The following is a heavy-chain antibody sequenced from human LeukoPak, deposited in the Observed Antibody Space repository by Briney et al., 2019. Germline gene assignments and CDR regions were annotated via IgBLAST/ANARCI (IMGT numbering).Heavy chain of an antibody. V-gene: IGHV4-59*11. D-gene: IGHD3-10*01. CDR2: IYYSGST. CDR3: ASGSWSRRFAP. J-gene: IGHJ5*02. Sequence: PSETLSLTCSVSGGSISSHYWSWIRQPPGKGLEWIGYIYYSGSTNYNPSLKSRVTISVDTSKNQFSLRLTSVTAADTAVYYCASGSWSRRFAPWGQGTLVTVSS. CDR1: GGSISSHY.